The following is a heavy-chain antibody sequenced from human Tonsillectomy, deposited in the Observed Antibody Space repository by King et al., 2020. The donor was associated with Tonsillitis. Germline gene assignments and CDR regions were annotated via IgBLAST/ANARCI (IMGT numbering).Heavy chain of an antibody. D-gene: IGHD2-2*01. CDR2: IAKSSDTI. V-gene: IGHV3-48*04. J-gene: IGHJ4*02. Sequence: VQLVESGGGLVQPGGSLRLSCAASGFTFSSYNMNWVRQAPGKGLEWVSWIAKSSDTIYYADSMKGRFTVSRDNAKNSLYLQMNSLRVEDTAVDYCAREEPSSWLGFDYWGQGSLVTVSS. CDR1: GFTFSSYN. CDR3: AREEPSSWLGFDY.